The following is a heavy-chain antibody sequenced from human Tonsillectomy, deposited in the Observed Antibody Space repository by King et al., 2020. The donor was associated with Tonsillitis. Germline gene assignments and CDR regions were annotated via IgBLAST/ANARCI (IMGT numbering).Heavy chain of an antibody. CDR3: ASGRGPHF. Sequence: VQLVESGGGLVQPGGSLRLSCAVSGFIVTDEYMNWVRQAPGKGPEWVSVLYTDGRTYYADSVKGRFAISRHSSMNNLYLQMNSLRSDDTAVYYCASGRGPHFGGQGTLVTVSS. CDR2: LYTDGRT. J-gene: IGHJ4*02. CDR1: GFIVTDEY. V-gene: IGHV3-53*04.